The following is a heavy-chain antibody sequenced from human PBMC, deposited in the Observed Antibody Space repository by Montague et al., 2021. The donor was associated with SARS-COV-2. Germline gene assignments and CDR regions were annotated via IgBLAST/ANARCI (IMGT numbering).Heavy chain of an antibody. V-gene: IGHV4-34*01. CDR1: GGSFSGYY. D-gene: IGHD6-25*01. CDR3: ARGLSGSYSGGWVPVALFDFYYYMDV. Sequence: SETLSLTCAVYGGSFSGYYWSWIRRPPGKGLEWIGVSNHSGGTNYNPDLKGRVTISVDTSKSQFSLKLTSVTAADTAVYYCARGLSGSYSGGWVPVALFDFYYYMDVWAKGTTVTVSS. CDR2: SNHSGGT. J-gene: IGHJ6*03.